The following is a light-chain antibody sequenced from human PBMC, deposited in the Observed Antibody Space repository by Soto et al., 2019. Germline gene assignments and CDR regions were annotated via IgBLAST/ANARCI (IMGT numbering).Light chain of an antibody. V-gene: IGKV3-20*01. CDR3: QQYGSSPRT. CDR2: DVS. Sequence: EIVFAQSPGAPCLYPGGRASPSCRASQSVSSNYLAWYQQKSGQAPSLLIYDVSRRATGIPERFSGSGSGTDFTLIISRLEPEDFAVYYCQQYGSSPRTFGQGTKVDIK. CDR1: QSVSSNY. J-gene: IGKJ1*01.